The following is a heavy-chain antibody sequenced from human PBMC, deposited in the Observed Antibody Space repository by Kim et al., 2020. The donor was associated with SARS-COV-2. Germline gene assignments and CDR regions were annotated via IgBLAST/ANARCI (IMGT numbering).Heavy chain of an antibody. D-gene: IGHD3-10*01. CDR3: ARDRRGFNPYYGMDV. Sequence: GSLRLSCAASGFTFSSYAMSWVRQAPGKGLEWVSGISGNGESTYYADSVKGRFTISRDTSKSTLYLQMNSLRAEDTTVYYCARDRRGFNPYYGMDVWGQGTTVIVSS. CDR1: GFTFSSYA. CDR2: ISGNGEST. V-gene: IGHV3-23*01. J-gene: IGHJ6*02.